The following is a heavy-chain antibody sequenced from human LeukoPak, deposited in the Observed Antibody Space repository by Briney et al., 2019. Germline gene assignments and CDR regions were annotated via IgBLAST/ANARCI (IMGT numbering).Heavy chain of an antibody. V-gene: IGHV3-30*02. J-gene: IGHJ4*02. CDR3: AKIMVRGVYAGVGD. CDR1: GFTFSSYG. CDR2: IRYDGSNK. Sequence: PGRSLRLSCAASGFTFSSYGMHWVRQAPGKGLEWVAFIRYDGSNKYYADSVKGRFTISRDNSKNTLYLQMNSLRAEDTAVYYCAKIMVRGVYAGVGDWGQGTLVTVSS. D-gene: IGHD3-10*01.